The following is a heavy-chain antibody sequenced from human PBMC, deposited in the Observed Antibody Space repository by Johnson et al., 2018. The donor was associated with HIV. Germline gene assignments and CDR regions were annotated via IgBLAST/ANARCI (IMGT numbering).Heavy chain of an antibody. D-gene: IGHD2-21*02. CDR3: GRGEEAYCGGDCYSGAFDI. Sequence: VQLVESGGGVVRPGGSLRLSCAASGFTFDDYAMNWVRQAPGKRLEWVSSINWSGGITAYADSVKGRFTISSDNAKNSLYLQMNSLRAEDTALYYCGRGEEAYCGGDCYSGAFDIWGHGTMVTVSS. J-gene: IGHJ3*02. CDR1: GFTFDDYA. CDR2: INWSGGIT. V-gene: IGHV3-20*04.